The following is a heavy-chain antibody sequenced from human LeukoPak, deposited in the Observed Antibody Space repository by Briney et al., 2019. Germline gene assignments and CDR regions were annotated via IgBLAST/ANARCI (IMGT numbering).Heavy chain of an antibody. CDR2: IYYSGST. D-gene: IGHD2-21*02. J-gene: IGHJ3*02. Sequence: SETLSLTCTVSGGSISSGDYYWSWIRQPPGKGLEWIGYIYYSGSTYYNPSLKSRVTISVDTSKNQFSLKLSSVTAADTAVYYCARRNTLAYCGGDCYSQYAFDIWGQGTMVTVSS. V-gene: IGHV4-30-4*01. CDR3: ARRNTLAYCGGDCYSQYAFDI. CDR1: GGSISSGDYY.